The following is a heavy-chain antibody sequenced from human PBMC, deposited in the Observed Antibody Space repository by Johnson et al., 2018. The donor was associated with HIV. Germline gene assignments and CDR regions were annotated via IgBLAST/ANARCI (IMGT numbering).Heavy chain of an antibody. D-gene: IGHD5-24*01. V-gene: IGHV3-66*01. CDR3: ARDHSRDEAVDI. J-gene: IGHJ3*02. Sequence: MLLVESGGGLVQPGGSLRLSCAASGFTVSSNYMSWVRQAPGKGLEWVSVIYSGGSTYYADSVKGRFTISRDNSKNTLYLQMNSLRAEDTAVYYCARDHSRDEAVDIWGQGTMVTVSS. CDR2: IYSGGST. CDR1: GFTVSSNY.